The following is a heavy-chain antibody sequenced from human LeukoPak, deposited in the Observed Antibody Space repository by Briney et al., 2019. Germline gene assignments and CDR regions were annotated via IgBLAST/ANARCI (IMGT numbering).Heavy chain of an antibody. V-gene: IGHV3-66*01. CDR3: AELGITMIGGV. CDR2: IYSGGIT. J-gene: IGHJ6*04. CDR1: GFTVSSNY. D-gene: IGHD3-10*02. Sequence: PGGSLRLSCAASGFTVSSNYMSWVRQAPGKGLEWVSVIYSGGITHYADSVKGRFTISRDNAKNSLYLQMNSLRAEDTAVYYCAELGITMIGGVWGKGTTVTISS.